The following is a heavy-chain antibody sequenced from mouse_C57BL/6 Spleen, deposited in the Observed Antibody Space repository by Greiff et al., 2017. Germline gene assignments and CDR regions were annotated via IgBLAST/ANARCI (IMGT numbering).Heavy chain of an antibody. D-gene: IGHD1-1*01. V-gene: IGHV2-2*01. Sequence: QVQLKQSGPGLVQPSQSLSITCTVSGFSLTSYGVHWVRQSPGKGLEWLGVIWSGGSTDSTAAFISSLSISKDNSKSQVFIKMNNLQTDDTAIYYCARNEYYCVSRGAWFAYWGQGTLVTVSA. CDR1: GFSLTSYG. CDR2: IWSGGST. J-gene: IGHJ3*01. CDR3: ARNEYYCVSRGAWFAY.